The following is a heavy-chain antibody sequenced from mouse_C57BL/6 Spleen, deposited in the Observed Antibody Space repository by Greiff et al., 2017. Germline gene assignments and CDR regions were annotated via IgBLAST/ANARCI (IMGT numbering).Heavy chain of an antibody. CDR3: VRGDGYWFAY. J-gene: IGHJ3*01. CDR1: GFPFNTYA. D-gene: IGHD2-3*01. V-gene: IGHV10-3*01. Sequence: VQLVESGGGLVQPKGSLKLSCAASGFPFNTYAMHWVRQAPGKGLEWVARIRRKSSNYATYYADSVKDRFTISRDDSQSMLYLRMNNLKTEDSAMYYCVRGDGYWFAYWGQGTLVTVSA. CDR2: IRRKSSNYAT.